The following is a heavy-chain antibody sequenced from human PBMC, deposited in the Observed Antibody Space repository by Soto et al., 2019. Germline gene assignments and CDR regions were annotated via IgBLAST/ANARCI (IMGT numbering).Heavy chain of an antibody. Sequence: SETLSLTCAVSGGSISSSNWWSWVRQPPGKGLEWIGEIYHSGSTNYNPSLKSRVTISVDKSKNQFSLKLSSVTAADTAVYYCARGEVNSVAGQVGNSFDPWGQGTLVTVSS. CDR1: GGSISSSNW. CDR3: ARGEVNSVAGQVGNSFDP. CDR2: IYHSGST. V-gene: IGHV4-4*02. D-gene: IGHD6-19*01. J-gene: IGHJ5*02.